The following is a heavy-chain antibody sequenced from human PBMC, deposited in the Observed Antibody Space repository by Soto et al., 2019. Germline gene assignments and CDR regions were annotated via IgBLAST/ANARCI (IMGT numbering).Heavy chain of an antibody. Sequence: PSETLSLTCSVSGGSITSYYWSWIRQPPGKGLEWIAYIYYSGSTSYNPSLKSRVSISLDTSKNQFSLKLSSVTAADTAVYYCARTYDGSGPNSGGYGMDVWGQGTTVTVSS. V-gene: IGHV4-59*01. J-gene: IGHJ6*02. CDR3: ARTYDGSGPNSGGYGMDV. CDR1: GGSITSYY. CDR2: IYYSGST. D-gene: IGHD3-22*01.